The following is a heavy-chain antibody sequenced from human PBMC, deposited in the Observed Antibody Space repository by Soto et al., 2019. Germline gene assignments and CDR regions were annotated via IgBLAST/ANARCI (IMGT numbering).Heavy chain of an antibody. J-gene: IGHJ6*02. CDR2: ISYDGSNK. V-gene: IGHV3-30-3*01. D-gene: IGHD2-2*02. CDR1: GFTFSSYA. CDR3: ARGIDTPYYYYGMDV. Sequence: QVQLVESGGGVVQPGRSLRLSCAASGFTFSSYAMRWVCQAPGKGLEWVAVISYDGSNKYYADSVKGRFTISRDNSKNTLYLQMNSLRAEDTAVYYCARGIDTPYYYYGMDVWGQGTTVTVSS.